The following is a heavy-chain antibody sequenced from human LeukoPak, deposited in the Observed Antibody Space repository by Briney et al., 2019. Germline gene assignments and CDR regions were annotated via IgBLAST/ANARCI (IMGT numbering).Heavy chain of an antibody. CDR3: ARAYSSSSPFDY. Sequence: PGGSLRLSCAASGFTFSGSAMHWVRQASGKGLEWVGRIRSKANSYATAYAASVKGRFTISRDDSKNTAYLQMNSLKTEDTAVYYCARAYSSSSPFDYWGQGTLVTVSS. J-gene: IGHJ4*02. CDR2: IRSKANSYAT. CDR1: GFTFSGSA. D-gene: IGHD6-6*01. V-gene: IGHV3-73*01.